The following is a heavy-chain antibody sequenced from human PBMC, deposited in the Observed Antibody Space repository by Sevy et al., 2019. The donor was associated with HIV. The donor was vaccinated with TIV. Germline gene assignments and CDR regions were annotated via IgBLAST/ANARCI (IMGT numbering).Heavy chain of an antibody. J-gene: IGHJ4*02. CDR2: IKQDGSEK. CDR3: ARDWGSVH. Sequence: GGSLRLSCTASGFTFSTYWMTWVRQAPGKGLEWVANIKQDGSEKYYVASVKGRFTISRDNAKNSLYLQMNSLRAEDTAVYYCARDWGSVHWGQGTLVTVSS. D-gene: IGHD3-16*01. V-gene: IGHV3-7*01. CDR1: GFTFSTYW.